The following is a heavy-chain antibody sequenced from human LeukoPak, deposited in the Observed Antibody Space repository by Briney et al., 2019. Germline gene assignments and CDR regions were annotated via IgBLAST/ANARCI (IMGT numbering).Heavy chain of an antibody. CDR2: FYHSGST. CDR1: GYYISSGYY. Sequence: SETLSLTCTVSGYYISSGYYWGWIRPPPGKGLEWIGSFYHSGSTYYNPSLKSRVTISVDRSKNQFSLKLSSVTAADTAVYYCARDRSRFDPWGQGTLVTVSS. CDR3: ARDRSRFDP. J-gene: IGHJ5*02. V-gene: IGHV4-38-2*02.